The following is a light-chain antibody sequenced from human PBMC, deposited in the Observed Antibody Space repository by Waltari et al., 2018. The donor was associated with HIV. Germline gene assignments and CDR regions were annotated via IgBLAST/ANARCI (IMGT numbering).Light chain of an antibody. V-gene: IGLV2-23*01. CDR3: CSYAGSSTYV. CDR2: EGS. CDR1: SSDVGRYNL. Sequence: PASVSGSPGQSITISCTGTSSDVGRYNLVSWYQQHPGKAPKLMIYEGSKRPSGVSNRFSGSKSGNTASLTISGLQAEDEADYYCCSYAGSSTYVFGTGTKVTVL. J-gene: IGLJ1*01.